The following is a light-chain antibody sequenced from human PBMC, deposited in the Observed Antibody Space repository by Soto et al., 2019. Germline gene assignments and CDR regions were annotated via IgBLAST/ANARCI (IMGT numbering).Light chain of an antibody. CDR1: SSDIGGYKY. CDR2: DVS. V-gene: IGLV2-14*01. Sequence: QSALTQPASVSGSPGQSITISCTGTSSDIGGYKYVSWYQQQPGKAPKLMIYDVSNRPSGVSNRFSGSKSGNTATLTISGLQGEDEAEYSCSSYTGGSTYVFGTGTKVTVL. CDR3: SSYTGGSTYV. J-gene: IGLJ1*01.